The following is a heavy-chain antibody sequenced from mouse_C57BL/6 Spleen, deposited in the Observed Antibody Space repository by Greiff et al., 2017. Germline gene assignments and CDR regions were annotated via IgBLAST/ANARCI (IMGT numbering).Heavy chain of an antibody. V-gene: IGHV1-15*01. Sequence: VQLQQSGAELVRPGASVTLSCKASGYTFTDYEMHWVKQTPVHGLEWIGAIDPETGGTAYNQKFKGKAILTADKSSSTAYMELRSLTSEDSAVYYCTRVRIYSNYGAMDYWGQGTSVTVSS. J-gene: IGHJ4*01. CDR1: GYTFTDYE. CDR2: IDPETGGT. CDR3: TRVRIYSNYGAMDY. D-gene: IGHD2-5*01.